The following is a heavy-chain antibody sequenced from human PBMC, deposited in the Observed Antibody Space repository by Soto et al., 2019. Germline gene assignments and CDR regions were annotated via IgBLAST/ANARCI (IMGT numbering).Heavy chain of an antibody. V-gene: IGHV4-34*02. CDR1: GGSFSGYY. CDR3: ARDRQYYQFWSGCQNEGPCAMDV. D-gene: IGHD3-3*02. Sequence: QVQLQQWGAGLLKPSETLSLTCAVYGGSFSGYYWTWIRQAPGKGLEWIGEFNHCGGTNYNSSLKSRVTISVDTSKNQFSLILYSVTAADTAVYYCARDRQYYQFWSGCQNEGPCAMDVWGQGTTVTVSS. J-gene: IGHJ6*02. CDR2: FNHCGGT.